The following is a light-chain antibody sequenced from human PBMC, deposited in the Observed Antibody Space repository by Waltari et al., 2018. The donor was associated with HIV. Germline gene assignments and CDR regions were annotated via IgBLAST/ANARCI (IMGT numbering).Light chain of an antibody. J-gene: IGLJ2*01. CDR3: CAYAGSTTYVI. CDR1: SSDVGGYNL. Sequence: QSALTQPASVSGSPGQSITISCTATSSDVGGYNLVSWYQQHPGKAPKFMIYEVRKRPSGVSNRFSGSKSGNPASLTISGLQAEDEADYYCCAYAGSTTYVIFGGGTKLTVL. V-gene: IGLV2-23*02. CDR2: EVR.